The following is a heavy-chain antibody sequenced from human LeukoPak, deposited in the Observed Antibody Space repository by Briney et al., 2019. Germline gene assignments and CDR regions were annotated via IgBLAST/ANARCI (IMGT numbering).Heavy chain of an antibody. Sequence: PGGSLRLSCAASGFTFSSYAMSWVRQAPGKGLEWVSAISGSGGSTYYADSVKGRFTISRDNAKNSLYLQMNSLRAEDTAVYYCARDEGGGSGSYDPLPLDYWGQGTLVTVSS. D-gene: IGHD3-10*01. J-gene: IGHJ4*02. CDR2: ISGSGGST. V-gene: IGHV3-23*01. CDR1: GFTFSSYA. CDR3: ARDEGGGSGSYDPLPLDY.